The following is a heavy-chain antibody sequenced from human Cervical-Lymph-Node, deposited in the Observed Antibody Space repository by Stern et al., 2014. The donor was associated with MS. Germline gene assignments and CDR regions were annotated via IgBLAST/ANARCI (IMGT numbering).Heavy chain of an antibody. Sequence: QVQLQQWGAGLLKPSETLSLTCAVYGGSFSGYYWSWIRQPPGKGLEWIGEINHSGSTNYKPSLQSRVTISDDTTKNQFSLKLSSVTAADTAVYYCAREYMVDAFDIWGQGTMVTVSS. D-gene: IGHD2-8*01. CDR3: AREYMVDAFDI. V-gene: IGHV4-34*01. CDR1: GGSFSGYY. J-gene: IGHJ3*02. CDR2: INHSGST.